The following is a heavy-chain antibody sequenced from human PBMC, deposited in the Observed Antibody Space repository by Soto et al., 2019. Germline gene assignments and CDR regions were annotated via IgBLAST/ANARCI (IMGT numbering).Heavy chain of an antibody. Sequence: SSETMSLTCTVLGGSISSRCSYGTWIRQPPGKGLEGIGYIYXSGSMNCNRSLKSRVTRSVDTSKSQFSLKLTSVTAADRAVYYCARSSVGTVDSSGFYEDWGHGTPVTVSS. D-gene: IGHD3-22*01. CDR1: GGSISSRCSY. CDR3: ARSSVGTVDSSGFYED. J-gene: IGHJ4*01. V-gene: IGHV4-61*01. CDR2: IYXSGSM.